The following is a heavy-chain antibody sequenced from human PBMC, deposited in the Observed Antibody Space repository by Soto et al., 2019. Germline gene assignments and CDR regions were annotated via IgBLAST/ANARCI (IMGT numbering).Heavy chain of an antibody. Sequence: EVQLLESGGGLVQPGGSLRLSCVGSGFTFINYAMNWVRQAPGKGLEWVSTISGGGDAPFFADSVRGRFTISRDNSKNTVTLQMNNLGVDDTAVYFCARKVPGSTSRPDYWYFDLWGRGTLVTVSS. V-gene: IGHV3-23*01. J-gene: IGHJ2*01. CDR1: GFTFINYA. CDR3: ARKVPGSTSRPDYWYFDL. D-gene: IGHD3-10*01. CDR2: ISGGGDAP.